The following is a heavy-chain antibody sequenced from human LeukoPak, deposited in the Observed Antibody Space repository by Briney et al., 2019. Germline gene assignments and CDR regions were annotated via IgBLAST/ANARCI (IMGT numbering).Heavy chain of an antibody. CDR3: AKVRVGATNWFDP. D-gene: IGHD1-26*01. CDR1: GFIFSSYS. Sequence: GVSLRLSCAASGFIFSSYSMSWVSQAPGKGLEWVSAIRGSGGSTYYADSGKDRLTLHRDNSKNPLYLQMNSLIAEDPSVSFCAKVRVGATNWFDPWGQGRLVTVSS. J-gene: IGHJ5*02. V-gene: IGHV3-23*01. CDR2: IRGSGGST.